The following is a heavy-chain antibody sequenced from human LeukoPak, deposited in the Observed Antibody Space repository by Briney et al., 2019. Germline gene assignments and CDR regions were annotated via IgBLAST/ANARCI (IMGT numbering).Heavy chain of an antibody. CDR3: ARGRGSTSSFDP. J-gene: IGHJ5*02. Sequence: GGSLRLSCAASGFTVSINYISWVRQAPGKGLEWVSVIYSGGSTYYADSVKGRFTISRHNSKNTLYLQMNSLRAEDTAVYYCARGRGSTSSFDPWGQGTMVTGSS. D-gene: IGHD2-2*01. CDR1: GFTVSINY. V-gene: IGHV3-53*04. CDR2: IYSGGST.